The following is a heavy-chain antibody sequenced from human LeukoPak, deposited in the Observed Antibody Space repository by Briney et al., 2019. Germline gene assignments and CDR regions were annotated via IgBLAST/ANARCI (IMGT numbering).Heavy chain of an antibody. V-gene: IGHV4-31*03. J-gene: IGHJ6*02. D-gene: IGHD5-18*01. CDR3: ARDLLGYSYGYYYYYGMDV. Sequence: PSQTLSLTCTVSGGSISSGGYYWSWIRQHPGKGLEWIGYIYYSGSTYYNPSLKSRVTISVDTSKNQFSLELSSVTAADTAVYYCARDLLGYSYGYYYYYGMDVWGQGTTVTVSS. CDR2: IYYSGST. CDR1: GGSISSGGYY.